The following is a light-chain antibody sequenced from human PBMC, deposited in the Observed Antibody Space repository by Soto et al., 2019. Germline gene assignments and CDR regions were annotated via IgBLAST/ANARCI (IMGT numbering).Light chain of an antibody. J-gene: IGKJ1*01. V-gene: IGKV3-15*01. CDR2: GAS. CDR1: QSVDDY. Sequence: TQSRVAMSGCLGERATLSCSASQSVDDYLAWYQQRPGQSPRLLIYGASTRATGVPPRFSGSGSGTAFTLTITSLQSEDFVVYYCQQYNTWPRTFGQGTKVDIK. CDR3: QQYNTWPRT.